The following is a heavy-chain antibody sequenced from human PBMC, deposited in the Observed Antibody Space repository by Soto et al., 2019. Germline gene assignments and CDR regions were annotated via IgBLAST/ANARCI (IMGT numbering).Heavy chain of an antibody. CDR2: IYYSGST. D-gene: IGHD2-2*01. CDR3: ARVWRSGQSQHYYYDGMDV. CDR1: GCSISSGDYY. V-gene: IGHV4-30-4*01. J-gene: IGHJ6*02. Sequence: PSETLSLTCTVSGCSISSGDYYWSWIRQPPGKGLEWIGYIYYSGSTYYNPSLKSRVTISVDTSKNQFSLKLSSVTAADTAVYYGARVWRSGQSQHYYYDGMDVWGRGTKVTFSS.